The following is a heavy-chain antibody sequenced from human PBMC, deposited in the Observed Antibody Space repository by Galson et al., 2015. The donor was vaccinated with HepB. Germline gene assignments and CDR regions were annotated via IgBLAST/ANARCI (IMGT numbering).Heavy chain of an antibody. V-gene: IGHV1-3*01. D-gene: IGHD6-13*01. CDR3: ARSGRFGISSADHGLC. CDR1: GYTFTMYS. J-gene: IGHJ4*02. CDR2: IHPANGQT. Sequence: SVTVSCKASGYTFTMYSLHWVRQAPGQRPEWMGRIHPANGQTIYSRRFQGRVTITRGTSANSIYLALRSLGSEDTGVYYCARSGRFGISSADHGLCGGQGTLITVSS.